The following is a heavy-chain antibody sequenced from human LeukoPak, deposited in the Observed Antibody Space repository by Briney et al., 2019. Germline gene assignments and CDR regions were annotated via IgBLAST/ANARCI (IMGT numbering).Heavy chain of an antibody. V-gene: IGHV4-38-2*02. Sequence: SETLSLTRTVSGYSISSGYYWGWIRQPPGKGLEWIGSIYHSGSTYYNPSLKSRVTISVDTSKNQFSLKLSSVTAADTAVYYCARDGYSSGWYGYWGQGTLVTVSS. J-gene: IGHJ4*02. CDR2: IYHSGST. D-gene: IGHD6-19*01. CDR3: ARDGYSSGWYGY. CDR1: GYSISSGYY.